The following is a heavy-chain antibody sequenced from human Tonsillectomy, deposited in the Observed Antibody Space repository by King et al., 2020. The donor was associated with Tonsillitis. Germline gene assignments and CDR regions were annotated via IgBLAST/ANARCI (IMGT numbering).Heavy chain of an antibody. CDR1: GFTFGDYP. Sequence: VQLVESGGDLVQPGRSLRLSCTTSGFTFGDYPMSWFRQAPGKGLEWVGFITSKAYGGTADYAASVKGRFTISRDDSNGVAYLEMNNLRTEDTAVYHCSRGLRAIVGLWYFDYWGQGTLVTVSS. V-gene: IGHV3-49*03. CDR3: SRGLRAIVGLWYFDY. J-gene: IGHJ4*02. CDR2: ITSKAYGGTA. D-gene: IGHD3-3*01.